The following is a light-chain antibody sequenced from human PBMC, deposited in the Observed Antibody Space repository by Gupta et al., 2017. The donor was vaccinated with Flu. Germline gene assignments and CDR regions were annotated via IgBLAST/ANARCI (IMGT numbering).Light chain of an antibody. CDR1: QSLLHSNVYNY. CDR3: MQALQYPPT. CDR2: LGS. Sequence: DIGLTQPHLPLPVTLGEPASISCRSSQSLLHSNVYNYLDWYLQKPGRSPQLLFYLGSTRASGVPDRFSGTGSGTDFTLKISRVEAEDVGVYYCMQALQYPPTFGHGTKLEIK. J-gene: IGKJ2*01. V-gene: IGKV2-28*01.